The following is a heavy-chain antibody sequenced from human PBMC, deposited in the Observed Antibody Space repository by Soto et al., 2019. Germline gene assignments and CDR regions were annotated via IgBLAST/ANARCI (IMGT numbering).Heavy chain of an antibody. V-gene: IGHV3-23*01. J-gene: IGHJ4*02. CDR3: AKEGQELGGGYFDY. CDR2: ISGSGGST. CDR1: EFAFSSDP. D-gene: IGHD6-13*01. Sequence: GGSLRLSFAAAEFAFSSDPRSWNRQAPGKGLEWVSAISGSGGSTYYADSVKGRFTISRDNSKNTLYLQMNSLRAEDTAVYYCAKEGQELGGGYFDYWGQGTLVTVSS.